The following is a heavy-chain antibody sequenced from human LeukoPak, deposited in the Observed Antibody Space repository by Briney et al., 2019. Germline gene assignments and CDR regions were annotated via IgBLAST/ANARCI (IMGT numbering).Heavy chain of an antibody. CDR3: SLRRSNLAFDI. J-gene: IGHJ3*02. V-gene: IGHV1-69*05. Sequence: RASVKVSCKASGGTFSSYAISWVRQAPGQGLEWMGGIIPIFGTANYAQKFQGRVTITTDEPTSTAYMELSSLRSEDTAVYYCSLRRSNLAFDIWGQGTMVTVAS. CDR1: GGTFSSYA. CDR2: IIPIFGTA. D-gene: IGHD4-17*01.